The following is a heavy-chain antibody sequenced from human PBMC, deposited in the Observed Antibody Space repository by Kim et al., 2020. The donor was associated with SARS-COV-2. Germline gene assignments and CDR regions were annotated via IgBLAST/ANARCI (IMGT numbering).Heavy chain of an antibody. V-gene: IGHV4-59*08. CDR3: ARPTYGDYETYLHS. CDR2: VYESGST. J-gene: IGHJ1*01. Sequence: SETLSRTCKVFGASMSSFYCSWIRQSPGKGLEWIGYVYESGSTKYNLSLKSRLSISVDASKKEFSLRLASVTAADSVVYSCARPTYGDYETYLHSWGQGT. CDR1: GASMSSFY. D-gene: IGHD4-17*01.